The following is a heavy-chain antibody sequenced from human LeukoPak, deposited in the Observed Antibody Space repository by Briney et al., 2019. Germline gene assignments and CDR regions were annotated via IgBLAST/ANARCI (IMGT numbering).Heavy chain of an antibody. CDR2: IFYRENT. V-gene: IGHV4-59*08. J-gene: IGHJ4*02. CDR1: GGSVSGYY. D-gene: IGHD5-12*01. Sequence: SETLSLTCTVAGGSVSGYYWNWVRQPPGKGLGWVGYIFYRENTNYNPSLKSRVTISLDTSQNLFSLKLTAVTAAATALYYLSRHAPWIPGFDYWGQGTLVTVSS. CDR3: SRHAPWIPGFDY.